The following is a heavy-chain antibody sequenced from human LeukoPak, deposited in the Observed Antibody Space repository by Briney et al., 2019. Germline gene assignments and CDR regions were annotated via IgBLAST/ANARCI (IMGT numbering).Heavy chain of an antibody. V-gene: IGHV1-2*02. CDR2: INPNSGGT. Sequence: ASVKVSCKASGYTFTDYYMHWVRQAPGQGLEWMGWINPNSGGTNYAQKFQGRVTMTRDTSISTAYMELSRLRSDDTAVYYCARDRAEDYDYVWGSYRGEYYYYMDVWGKGTTVTVSS. CDR1: GYTFTDYY. D-gene: IGHD3-16*02. CDR3: ARDRAEDYDYVWGSYRGEYYYYMDV. J-gene: IGHJ6*03.